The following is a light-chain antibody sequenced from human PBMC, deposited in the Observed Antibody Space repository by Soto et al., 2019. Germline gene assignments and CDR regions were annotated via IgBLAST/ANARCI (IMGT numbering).Light chain of an antibody. Sequence: DIQMTQSPSTLSASVGDRVTITCRASQSIKTWLAWYQQKPGRAPKLLIYDASSLESGVPSSFSGSGSGTEFTLTISSLQTDDFATYYCQQYNSSPWTFGQGTKVEIK. CDR3: QQYNSSPWT. J-gene: IGKJ1*01. CDR1: QSIKTW. CDR2: DAS. V-gene: IGKV1-5*01.